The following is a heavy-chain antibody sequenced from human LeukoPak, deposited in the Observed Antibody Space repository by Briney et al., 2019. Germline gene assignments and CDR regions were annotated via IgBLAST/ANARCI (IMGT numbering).Heavy chain of an antibody. D-gene: IGHD5-12*01. CDR1: GYTFTSYG. V-gene: IGHV1-18*01. Sequence: ASVKVSCKASGYTFTSYGISWVRQAPGQGLEWMGWSSAYNGNTNYAQKLQGRVTMTTDTSTSTAYMELRSLRSDDTAVYYCARDLRFVRATYFDYWGQGTLVTVSS. CDR3: ARDLRFVRATYFDY. CDR2: SSAYNGNT. J-gene: IGHJ4*02.